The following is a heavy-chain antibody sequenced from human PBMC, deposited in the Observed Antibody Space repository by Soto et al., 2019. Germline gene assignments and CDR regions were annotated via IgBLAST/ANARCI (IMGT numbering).Heavy chain of an antibody. CDR1: GYTFTSYA. D-gene: IGHD6-13*01. CDR2: INAGNGNT. J-gene: IGHJ4*02. Sequence: ASVKVSCKASGYTFTSYAMHWVRQAPGQRLEWMGWINAGNGNTKYSQKFQGRVTITRDTSASTAYMELSSLRSEDTAVYYCARDRNSSSWYYYFDYWGQGTLVTVSS. CDR3: ARDRNSSSWYYYFDY. V-gene: IGHV1-3*01.